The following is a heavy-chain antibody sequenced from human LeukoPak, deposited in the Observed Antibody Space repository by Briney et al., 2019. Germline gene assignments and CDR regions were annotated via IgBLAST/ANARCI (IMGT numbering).Heavy chain of an antibody. Sequence: GGSLRLSCAASGFTFSSYEMNWVRQAPGKGLEWVSYISSSGSTIYYADSVKGRFTISRDNAKNSLYLQMNSLRAEDTALYYCARSEAGVTSGDAFDFWGQGTMVTVSS. CDR1: GFTFSSYE. D-gene: IGHD4-23*01. V-gene: IGHV3-48*03. CDR2: ISSSGSTI. CDR3: ARSEAGVTSGDAFDF. J-gene: IGHJ3*01.